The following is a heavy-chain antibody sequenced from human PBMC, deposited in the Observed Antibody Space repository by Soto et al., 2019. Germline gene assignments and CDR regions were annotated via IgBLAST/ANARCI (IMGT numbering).Heavy chain of an antibody. Sequence: EVQLLESGGGLVQPGGSLRLSCAASGFTFSHYAVTWVRQAPGKGLEWVSTTSGSGGTTYYADSGKGRFTISIKNAKNALYLQMNSLRAEDTAVYYCAKDQGSSWYEIDYWGEGTLVTVSS. J-gene: IGHJ4*02. CDR1: GFTFSHYA. CDR3: AKDQGSSWYEIDY. CDR2: TSGSGGTT. D-gene: IGHD6-13*01. V-gene: IGHV3-23*01.